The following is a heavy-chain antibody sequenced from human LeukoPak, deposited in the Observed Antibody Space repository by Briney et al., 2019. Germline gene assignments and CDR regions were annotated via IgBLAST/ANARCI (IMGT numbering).Heavy chain of an antibody. CDR1: GGTFSSYA. D-gene: IGHD3-9*01. Sequence: SVRVSCKASGGTFSSYAISWVRQAPGQGLEWMGGIIPIFGTANYAQKFQGRVTITADESTSTAYMELSSLRSEDTAVYYCARSIPHYDILTGYFPFDYWGQGTLVTVSS. CDR3: ARSIPHYDILTGYFPFDY. J-gene: IGHJ4*02. V-gene: IGHV1-69*13. CDR2: IIPIFGTA.